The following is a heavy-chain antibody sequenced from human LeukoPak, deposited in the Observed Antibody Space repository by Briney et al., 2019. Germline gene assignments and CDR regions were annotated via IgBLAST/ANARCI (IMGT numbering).Heavy chain of an antibody. CDR3: ARVPGVYYDILTGYGSGWFDP. V-gene: IGHV4-38-2*02. Sequence: SETLSLICTVSGYSISSGYYWGWVRQPPGKGLEWIGTVYHSGATYYNPSLRSRVTISVDTSKNQFSLRVRSMTAADTAVYYCARVPGVYYDILTGYGSGWFDPWGQGTLVTVPS. CDR2: VYHSGAT. J-gene: IGHJ5*02. D-gene: IGHD3-9*01. CDR1: GYSISSGYY.